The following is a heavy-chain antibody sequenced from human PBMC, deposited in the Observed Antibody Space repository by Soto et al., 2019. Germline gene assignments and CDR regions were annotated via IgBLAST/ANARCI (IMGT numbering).Heavy chain of an antibody. CDR1: GGSISSYY. D-gene: IGHD3-3*01. CDR3: ARVNDFWTGYYSTNWFDP. Sequence: PSETLSLTCTVSGGSISSYYWTWIRQPPGKGQEWIGYIYYSGSTNHNPSLKSRVTISVDTSKNQFSLKLSSVTAADTAVYYCARVNDFWTGYYSTNWFDPWGQGTLVTVSS. CDR2: IYYSGST. V-gene: IGHV4-59*01. J-gene: IGHJ5*02.